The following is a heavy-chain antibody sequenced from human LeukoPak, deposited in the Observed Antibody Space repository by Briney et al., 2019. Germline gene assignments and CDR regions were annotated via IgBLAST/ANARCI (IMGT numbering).Heavy chain of an antibody. J-gene: IGHJ6*03. CDR1: GYTFTGYY. D-gene: IGHD1-26*01. CDR3: ARAGARYYYYYMDV. V-gene: IGHV1-2*02. Sequence: VASVKVSCKASGYTFTGYYMHWVRQAPGQGLEWMGWINPNSGGTNYAQKFQGRVTMTRDTSISTAYMELSRLRSDDTAVYYCARAGARYYYYYMDVWGKGTTVTVSS. CDR2: INPNSGGT.